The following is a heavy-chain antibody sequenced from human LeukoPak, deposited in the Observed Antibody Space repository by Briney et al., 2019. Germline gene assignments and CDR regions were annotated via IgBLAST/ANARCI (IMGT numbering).Heavy chain of an antibody. Sequence: ASVKVSCKASGYTFTSYGISWVRQAPGQGLEWMGWISAYNGNTNYAQKFQGRVTMTRDTSTSTVYMELSSLRSEDTAVYYCARGGRGEGTGTTRVAFDIWAKGQWSPSLQ. V-gene: IGHV1-18*01. CDR3: ARGGRGEGTGTTRVAFDI. D-gene: IGHD1-1*01. CDR1: GYTFTSYG. J-gene: IGHJ3*02. CDR2: ISAYNGNT.